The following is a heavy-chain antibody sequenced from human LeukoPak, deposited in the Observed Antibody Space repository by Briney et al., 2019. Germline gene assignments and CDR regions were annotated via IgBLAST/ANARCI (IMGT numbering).Heavy chain of an antibody. Sequence: SQTLSLTCTVSGGSISRGGYYWSWIRQHPGKGLEWIGYIYYSGSTYYNPSLKSRVTISVDTSKNQFSLKLSSVTAADTAVYYCASGVTTVNDAFDIWGQGTMVTVSS. J-gene: IGHJ3*02. CDR1: GGSISRGGYY. CDR2: IYYSGST. CDR3: ASGVTTVNDAFDI. D-gene: IGHD4-17*01. V-gene: IGHV4-31*03.